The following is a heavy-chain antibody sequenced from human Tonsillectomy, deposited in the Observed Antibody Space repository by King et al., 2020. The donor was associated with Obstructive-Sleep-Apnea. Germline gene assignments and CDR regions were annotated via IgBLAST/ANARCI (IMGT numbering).Heavy chain of an antibody. J-gene: IGHJ4*02. CDR2: ISSSSSTI. D-gene: IGHD3-22*01. Sequence: ESGGGLVQTLGSLRLSCAASGFTFSSYSMNWVRQAPGKGLEWGSYISSSSSTIYYADSLKGRFTISRDKPKNSLSLQMNSLSPEDTAVYYCVRDLNYYDSSGYWYYFYYWGQGTLVTVSS. CDR1: GFTFSSYS. V-gene: IGHV3-48*01. CDR3: VRDLNYYDSSGYWYYFYY.